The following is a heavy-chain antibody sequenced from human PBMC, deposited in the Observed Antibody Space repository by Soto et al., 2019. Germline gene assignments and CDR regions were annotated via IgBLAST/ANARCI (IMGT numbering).Heavy chain of an antibody. CDR3: ARAPYSRTSFHFDF. CDR2: INPSLGTA. D-gene: IGHD3-22*01. V-gene: IGHV1-46*01. J-gene: IGHJ4*02. Sequence: SVKVSCKASGYTFTAYHMHWVRQAPGQGLEWVGIINPSLGTANYAQKFQGRVAMTWDTSATTVYMELSSLRSDDTAVYYCARAPYSRTSFHFDFWGQGTLVTVSS. CDR1: GYTFTAYH.